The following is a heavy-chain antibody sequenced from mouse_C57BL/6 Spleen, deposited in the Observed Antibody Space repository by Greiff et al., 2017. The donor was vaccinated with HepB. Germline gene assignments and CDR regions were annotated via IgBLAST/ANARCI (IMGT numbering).Heavy chain of an antibody. Sequence: VHLPPPFSSLVRPVSSVHLSCKASGYTFTSYFLHWVKQRPIQGLEWIGNIDPSDSETHYNQKFKDKATLTVDKSSSTAYMQLSSLTSEDSAVYYCARGIEGYWYFDVWGTGTTVTVSS. CDR1: GYTFTSYF. CDR3: ARGIEGYWYFDV. V-gene: IGHV1-52*01. CDR2: IDPSDSET. J-gene: IGHJ1*03.